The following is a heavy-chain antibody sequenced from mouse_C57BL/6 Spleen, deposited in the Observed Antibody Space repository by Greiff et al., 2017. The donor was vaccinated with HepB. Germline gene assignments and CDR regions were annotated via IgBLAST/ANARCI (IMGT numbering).Heavy chain of an antibody. CDR2: IRNKANGYTT. CDR3: ARYLPMMKNDVGWFAY. D-gene: IGHD2-3*01. V-gene: IGHV7-3*01. CDR1: GFTFTDYY. J-gene: IGHJ3*01. Sequence: VQGVESGGGLVQPGGSLSLSCAASGFTFTDYYMSWVRQPPGKALEWLGFIRNKANGYTTEYSASVKGRFTISRDNSQSILYLQMNALRAEDSATYYCARYLPMMKNDVGWFAYWGQGTLVTVSA.